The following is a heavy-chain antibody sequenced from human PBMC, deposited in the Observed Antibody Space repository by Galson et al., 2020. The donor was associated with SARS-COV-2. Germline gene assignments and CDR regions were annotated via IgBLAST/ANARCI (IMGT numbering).Heavy chain of an antibody. CDR1: AFRFSTYA. V-gene: IGHV3-23*01. J-gene: IGHJ4*02. Sequence: PGESPKISCAASAFRFSTYAMSWARQAPGKGLEWVYTILSDGGTYYADSVQGRFSISRDNSKSIVYLQMHSLRAEDTATYFCAKREDYSGTYSVSFDYWGQGVLVVVSS. CDR3: AKREDYSGTYSVSFDY. CDR2: ILSDGGT. D-gene: IGHD1-26*01.